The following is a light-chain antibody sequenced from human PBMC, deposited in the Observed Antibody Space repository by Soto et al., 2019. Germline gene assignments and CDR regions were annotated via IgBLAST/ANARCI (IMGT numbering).Light chain of an antibody. CDR1: SNDVGGYNY. CDR3: SSYASSSTRNV. V-gene: IGLV2-14*01. J-gene: IGLJ1*01. Sequence: QSALTQPPSVYGSPGQSITISCTGTSNDVGGYNYVSWYQQHPGKAPKLMIYDVSNRPSGVSNRFSGSKSGNTASLTISGLQAEDEADYYCSSYASSSTRNVFGTGTKVTVL. CDR2: DVS.